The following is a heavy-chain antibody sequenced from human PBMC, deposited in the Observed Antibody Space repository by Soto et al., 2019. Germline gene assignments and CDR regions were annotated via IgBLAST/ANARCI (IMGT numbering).Heavy chain of an antibody. CDR2: ISDDSSYI. D-gene: IGHD3-16*01. Sequence: PGGSLRLSCAASGFMFSAYTMNWVRHAPGKGLEWLSSISDDSSYIDYADSLRGRFTVSRDNARNSLYLRIDSLGVEDTAVYYCATPYYFNHWGPGTLVTVSS. V-gene: IGHV3-21*06. J-gene: IGHJ1*01. CDR1: GFMFSAYT. CDR3: ATPYYFNH.